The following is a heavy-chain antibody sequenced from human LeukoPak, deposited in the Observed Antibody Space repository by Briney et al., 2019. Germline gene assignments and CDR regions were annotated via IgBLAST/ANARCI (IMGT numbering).Heavy chain of an antibody. D-gene: IGHD3-10*01. CDR3: ARVRALYGSGSYYFDY. Sequence: GGSLRLSCAASGFTFSSYAMSWVRQAPGKGLEWVAAISGSGGSTYYADSVKGRFTISRDNAKNTLYLQMNSLRVEDTAVYYCARVRALYGSGSYYFDYWGQGTLVTVSS. CDR2: ISGSGGST. CDR1: GFTFSSYA. J-gene: IGHJ4*02. V-gene: IGHV3-23*01.